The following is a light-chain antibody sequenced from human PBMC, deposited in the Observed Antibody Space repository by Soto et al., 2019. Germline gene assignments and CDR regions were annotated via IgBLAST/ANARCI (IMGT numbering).Light chain of an antibody. CDR1: SSDVGAYNY. V-gene: IGLV2-14*01. J-gene: IGLJ1*01. CDR3: SSKRDSSTLFV. CDR2: EVT. Sequence: QSVLTQPASVSGSPGQSITISCTRTSSDVGAYNYASWYQHHPGKVPKLLIYEVTNRPSGVSDRFSGSKSGNTASLTISGLQAEDEADYYCSSKRDSSTLFVFGTGTKVTVL.